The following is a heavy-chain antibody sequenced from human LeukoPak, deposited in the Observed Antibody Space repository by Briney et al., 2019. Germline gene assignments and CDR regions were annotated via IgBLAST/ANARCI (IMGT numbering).Heavy chain of an antibody. CDR1: GFTFSSYG. V-gene: IGHV3-33*01. J-gene: IGHJ4*02. Sequence: GGSLRLSCAASGFTFSSYGMHWVRQAPGKGLEWVAVIWYDGSNKYYADSVKGRFTISRDNSKNTLYLQMNSLRAGDTAVYYCARSRPGTTIFGHWGQGTLVTVSS. CDR3: ARSRPGTTIFGH. CDR2: IWYDGSNK. D-gene: IGHD3-3*01.